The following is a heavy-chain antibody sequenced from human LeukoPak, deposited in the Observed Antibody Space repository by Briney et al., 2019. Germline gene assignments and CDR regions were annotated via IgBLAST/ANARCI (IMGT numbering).Heavy chain of an antibody. D-gene: IGHD3-10*01. J-gene: IGHJ4*02. CDR3: ARSSYGSGSY. CDR1: GGTFSSYA. V-gene: IGHV1-69*04. CDR2: IIPILGIA. Sequence: SVKVSCKASGGTFSSYAISWVRQAPGQGLEWMGRIIPILGIANYAQKFQGRVTITADKSTSTAYMELSSLRSEDTAVYYCARSSYGSGSYWGQGTLVTVPS.